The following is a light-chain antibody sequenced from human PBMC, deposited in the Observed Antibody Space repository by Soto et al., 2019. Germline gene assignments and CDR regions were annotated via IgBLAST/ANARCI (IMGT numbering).Light chain of an antibody. V-gene: IGKV3-15*01. CDR2: GAS. CDR3: QQYNNWPPWT. CDR1: QSVGSN. Sequence: EIVLMQSPGTLSLSPGERATLSCRASQSVGSNLAWYQQKPGQAPRLLIYGASTRATGMPARFSGSGSGTEFTLTITSLQSEDFAVYYCQQYNNWPPWTFGQGTKVDIK. J-gene: IGKJ1*01.